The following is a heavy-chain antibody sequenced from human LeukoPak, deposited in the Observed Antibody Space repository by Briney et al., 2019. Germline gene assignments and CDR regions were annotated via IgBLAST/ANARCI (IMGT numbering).Heavy chain of an antibody. CDR1: GGSISSYY. CDR2: TYYSGST. D-gene: IGHD2-2*01. J-gene: IGHJ3*02. CDR3: ARRAGYCSSTSCSAAFDI. Sequence: KSSETLSLTCTVSGGSISSYYWSWIRQPPGKGLEWIGYTYYSGSTNYNPSLKSRVTISVDTSKNQFSLKLSSVTAADTAVYYCARRAGYCSSTSCSAAFDIWGQGTMVTVSS. V-gene: IGHV4-59*01.